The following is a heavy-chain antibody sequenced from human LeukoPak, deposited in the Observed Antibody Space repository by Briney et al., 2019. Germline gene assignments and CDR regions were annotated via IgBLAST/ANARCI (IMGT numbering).Heavy chain of an antibody. D-gene: IGHD2-21*02. CDR2: INPNSGGT. J-gene: IGHJ4*02. CDR1: GYTFTGYY. V-gene: IGHV1-2*02. CDR3: ARVPNSIVVVTGYFDY. Sequence: GASVKVSCKASGYTFTGYYMHWVRQAPGQGLGWMGWINPNSGGTNYAQKFQGRVTMTRDTSISTAYMELSRLRSDDTAVYYCARVPNSIVVVTGYFDYWGQGTLVTVSS.